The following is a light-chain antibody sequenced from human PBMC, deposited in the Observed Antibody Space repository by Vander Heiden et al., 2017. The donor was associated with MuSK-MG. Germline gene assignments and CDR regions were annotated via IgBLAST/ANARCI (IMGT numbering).Light chain of an antibody. J-gene: IGKJ1*01. CDR1: QSVSSY. V-gene: IGKV3-11*01. CDR2: DAS. Sequence: EIVLTQSPATLSLSPGERATLSCRASQSVSSYLAWYQQKPGQAPRLLIYDASNRATGIPARFSGSGSGTDFTLTISSLEPEDFAVYYCQQRSNWPPKWTVGQGTKVEIK. CDR3: QQRSNWPPKWT.